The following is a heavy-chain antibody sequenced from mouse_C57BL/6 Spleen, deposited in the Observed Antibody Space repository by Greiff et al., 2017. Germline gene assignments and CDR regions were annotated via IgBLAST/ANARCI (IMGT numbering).Heavy chain of an antibody. J-gene: IGHJ2*01. CDR3: AREGGNYFDY. CDR1: GYTFTSYW. Sequence: VQLQQPGAELVKPGASVKLSCKASGYTFTSYWMHWVKQRPGQGLEWIGMIHPNSGSTNYNEKFKSKATLTVDKSSSTAYMQLSSLTSDDSAVYYCAREGGNYFDYWGQGTTLTVSS. V-gene: IGHV1-64*01. CDR2: IHPNSGST.